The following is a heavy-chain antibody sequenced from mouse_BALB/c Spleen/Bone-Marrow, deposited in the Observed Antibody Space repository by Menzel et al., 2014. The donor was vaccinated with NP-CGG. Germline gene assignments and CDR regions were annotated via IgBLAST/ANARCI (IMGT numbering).Heavy chain of an antibody. CDR3: AREVSMDY. J-gene: IGHJ4*01. V-gene: IGHV5-4*02. Sequence: EVKLMESGGGLVKPGGSLKLSCAASGFTFXDYYMYWVRQTPEKRLEWVATISDGGSYTYYPDSVKGRFTISRDNAKNNLSLQLSSLKSEDTAVYYCAREVSMDYWGQGTSVTVSS. CDR2: ISDGGSYT. CDR1: GFTFXDYY.